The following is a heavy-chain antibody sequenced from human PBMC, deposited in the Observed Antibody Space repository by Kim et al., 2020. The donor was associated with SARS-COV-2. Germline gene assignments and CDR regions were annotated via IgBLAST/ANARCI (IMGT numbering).Heavy chain of an antibody. CDR2: INHSGST. CDR3: ARSYYYGSGSYYTHDAFD. J-gene: IGHJ3*02. CDR1: GGSFSGYY. V-gene: IGHV4-34*01. Sequence: SETLSLTCAVYGGSFSGYYWSWIRQPPGKGLEWIGEINHSGSTNYNPSLKSRVTISVDTSKNQFSLKLSSVTAADTAVYYCARSYYYGSGSYYTHDAFD. D-gene: IGHD3-10*01.